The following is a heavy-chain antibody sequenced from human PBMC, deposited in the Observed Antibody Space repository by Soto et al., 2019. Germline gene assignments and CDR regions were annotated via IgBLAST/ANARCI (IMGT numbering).Heavy chain of an antibody. CDR1: GFTFSGYA. Sequence: VVSLRLSWAASGFTFSGYAMSWVRKAQGNGLDWVSAISGSGGSTYYADSVKGRFTISRDNCKNTLYLQMNSLRAEDRAVYYCAKGSGWNYARYYFDYWGQGTLVTVSS. J-gene: IGHJ4*02. CDR3: AKGSGWNYARYYFDY. CDR2: ISGSGGST. V-gene: IGHV3-23*01. D-gene: IGHD1-7*01.